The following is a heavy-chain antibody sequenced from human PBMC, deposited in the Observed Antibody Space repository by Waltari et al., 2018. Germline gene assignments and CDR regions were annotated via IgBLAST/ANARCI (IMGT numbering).Heavy chain of an antibody. CDR2: IYYSGST. J-gene: IGHJ4*02. V-gene: IGHV4-39*07. Sequence: QLQLQESGPGLVKPSETLSLTCTVSGGSISSSSSYWGWIRQPPGKGLEWIGSIYYSGSTYYNPSLKSRVTISVDTSKNQFSLKLSSVTAADTAVYYCARGQPWGPDYWGQGTLVTVSS. D-gene: IGHD3-16*01. CDR3: ARGQPWGPDY. CDR1: GGSISSSSSY.